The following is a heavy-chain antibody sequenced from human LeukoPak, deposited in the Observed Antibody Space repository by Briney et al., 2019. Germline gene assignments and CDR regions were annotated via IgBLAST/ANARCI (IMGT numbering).Heavy chain of an antibody. CDR2: ISSSSSYI. D-gene: IGHD2-2*01. CDR3: ARGGVVPTGKVDYYYYGMDV. J-gene: IGHJ6*02. CDR1: GFTFSSYS. Sequence: GGSLRLSCAASGFTFSSYSMNWVRQAPGKGLEWVSSISSSSSYIYYADSVKGRFTISRDNAKNSLYLQMNSLRADDTAVYYCARGGVVPTGKVDYYYYGMDVWGQGTTVTVSS. V-gene: IGHV3-21*04.